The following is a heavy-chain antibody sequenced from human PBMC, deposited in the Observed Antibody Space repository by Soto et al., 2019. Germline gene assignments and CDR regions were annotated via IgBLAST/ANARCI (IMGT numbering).Heavy chain of an antibody. CDR3: ARDSVRSSGWYPLGYFDY. J-gene: IGHJ4*02. CDR1: GGTFSSYA. V-gene: IGHV1-69*01. D-gene: IGHD6-19*01. CDR2: IIPIFGTA. Sequence: QVQLVQSGAEVKKPGSSVKVSYKASGGTFSSYAISWVRQAPGQGLEWMGGIIPIFGTANYAQKFQGRVTITADESTSTAYMELSSLRSEDTAVYYCARDSVRSSGWYPLGYFDYWGQGTLVTVSS.